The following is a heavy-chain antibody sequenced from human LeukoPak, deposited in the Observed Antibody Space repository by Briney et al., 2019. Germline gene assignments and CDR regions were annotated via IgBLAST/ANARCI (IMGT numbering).Heavy chain of an antibody. D-gene: IGHD3-10*01. CDR1: GGSFSGYY. CDR2: INHSGST. V-gene: IGHV4-34*01. Sequence: PSETLSLTCAVYGGSFSGYYWSWIRQPPGKGLEWIGEINHSGSTNYNPSLKSRVTISVDTSKNQFSLKVSSVTAADTAVYYCARGRRVQGVMKKNWFDPWGQGTLVTVSS. J-gene: IGHJ5*02. CDR3: ARGRRVQGVMKKNWFDP.